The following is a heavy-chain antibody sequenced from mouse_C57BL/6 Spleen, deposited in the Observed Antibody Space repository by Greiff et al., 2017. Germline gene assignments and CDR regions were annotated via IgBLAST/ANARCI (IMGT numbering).Heavy chain of an antibody. Sequence: EVKLVESGEGLVKPGGSLKLSCAASGFTFSSYAMSWVRQTPEKRLEWVAYISSGGDYIYYADTVKGRFTISRDNARNTLYLQMSSVKSEDTAMDYCTREGWDGVFDYWGQGTTLTVSS. D-gene: IGHD4-1*01. CDR3: TREGWDGVFDY. V-gene: IGHV5-9-1*02. J-gene: IGHJ2*01. CDR2: ISSGGDYI. CDR1: GFTFSSYA.